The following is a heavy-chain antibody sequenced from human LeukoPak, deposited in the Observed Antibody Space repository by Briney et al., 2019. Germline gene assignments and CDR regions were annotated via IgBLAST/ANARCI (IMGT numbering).Heavy chain of an antibody. CDR3: ARGPLVSPWDY. CDR1: GGSFSGYY. CDR2: INHSGST. Sequence: SETLSLICAVYGGSFSGYYWSWIRQPAGKGLEWIGEINHSGSTNYNPSLKSRVTISVDTSKNQFSLKLSSVTAADTAVYYCARGPLVSPWDYWGQGTLVTVSS. V-gene: IGHV4-34*01. D-gene: IGHD6-6*01. J-gene: IGHJ4*02.